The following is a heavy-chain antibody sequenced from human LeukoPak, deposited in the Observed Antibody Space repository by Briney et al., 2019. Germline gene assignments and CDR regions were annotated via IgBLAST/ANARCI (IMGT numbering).Heavy chain of an antibody. D-gene: IGHD4-17*01. V-gene: IGHV1-69*13. CDR3: ASTYGDYVSYFDY. Sequence: GASVKVFCKASGGTFSSYAISWVRQAPGQGLEWMGGITPIFGTANYAQKFQGRVTITADESTSTAYMELSSLRSEDTAVYYCASTYGDYVSYFDYWGQGTLVTVSS. CDR1: GGTFSSYA. J-gene: IGHJ4*02. CDR2: ITPIFGTA.